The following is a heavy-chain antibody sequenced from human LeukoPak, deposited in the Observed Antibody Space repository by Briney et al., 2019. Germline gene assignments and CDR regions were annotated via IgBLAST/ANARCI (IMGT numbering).Heavy chain of an antibody. CDR1: GFTFSTYT. D-gene: IGHD5-12*01. CDR3: AKDRGGYDSSYFDY. CDR2: ISWNSGSI. J-gene: IGHJ4*02. Sequence: PGGSLRLSCAASGFTFSTYTMNWVRQAPRKRLEWVSGISWNSGSIGYADSVKGRFTISRDNAKNSLYLQMNSLRAEDTALYYCAKDRGGYDSSYFDYWGQGTLVTVSS. V-gene: IGHV3-9*01.